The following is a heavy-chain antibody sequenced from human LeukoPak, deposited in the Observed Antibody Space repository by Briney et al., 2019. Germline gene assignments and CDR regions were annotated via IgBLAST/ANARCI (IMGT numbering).Heavy chain of an antibody. CDR1: GFPIRSYY. CDR2: IYSSGCT. V-gene: IGHV4-4*07. D-gene: IGHD2-2*01. CDR3: ARDSDQLLSGWFDP. Sequence: PWETLSLTCTVSGFPIRSYYWSGIRQPAGKGLEWVGCIYSSGCTNYNPSLKGRVTMSVDTSKNQLSLKLSSVTAADTAVYYCARDSDQLLSGWFDPWGQGTLVTVSS. J-gene: IGHJ5*02.